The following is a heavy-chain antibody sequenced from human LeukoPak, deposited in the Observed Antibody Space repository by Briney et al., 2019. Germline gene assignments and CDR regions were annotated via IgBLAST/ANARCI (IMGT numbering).Heavy chain of an antibody. D-gene: IGHD3-10*01. Sequence: GGSLRLSCAASGFTFSSYTMNWVRQAPGKGLEWVAFIRYDGSNKYYADSVKGRFTISRDNSKNTLYLQMNSLRAEDTAVYYCAKGSPYGSGSYYFDYWGQGTLVTVSS. V-gene: IGHV3-30*02. CDR2: IRYDGSNK. CDR3: AKGSPYGSGSYYFDY. CDR1: GFTFSSYT. J-gene: IGHJ4*02.